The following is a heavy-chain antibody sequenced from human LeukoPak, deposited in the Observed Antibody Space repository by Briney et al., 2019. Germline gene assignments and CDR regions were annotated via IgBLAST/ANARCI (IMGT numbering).Heavy chain of an antibody. V-gene: IGHV3-23*01. CDR1: GFTFSSYA. D-gene: IGHD1-26*01. J-gene: IGHJ4*02. Sequence: PGGSLRLSCAASGFTFSSYAMSWVRQAPGKGLEWVSAISGSGGSTYYADSVKGRFTISRDNSKNTLYLQMNSLRAEDTAVYYCARVPGVRGSYTRYYFDYWGQGTLVTVSS. CDR2: ISGSGGST. CDR3: ARVPGVRGSYTRYYFDY.